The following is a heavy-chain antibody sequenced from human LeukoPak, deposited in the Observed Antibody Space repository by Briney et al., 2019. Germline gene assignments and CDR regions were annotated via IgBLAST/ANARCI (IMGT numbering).Heavy chain of an antibody. CDR2: IKQDGSEK. CDR1: GFTFSSYW. CDR3: VRAVAGTWDDAFDI. V-gene: IGHV3-7*01. J-gene: IGHJ3*02. D-gene: IGHD6-19*01. Sequence: GGSLRLFCAASGFTFSSYWMSWVRQAPGKGLEWVANIKQDGSEKYYVDSVKGRFTISRDNAKNSLYLQMNSLRAEDTAVYYCVRAVAGTWDDAFDIWGQGTMVTVSS.